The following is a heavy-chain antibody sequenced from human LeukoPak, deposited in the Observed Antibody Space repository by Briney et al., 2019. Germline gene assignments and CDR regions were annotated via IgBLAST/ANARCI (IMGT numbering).Heavy chain of an antibody. Sequence: ASVKVSCKASGYTFTSYDINWVRQATGQGLEWMGWMNPNSGNTGYAQKFQDRVTITRNTSISTAYMELSSLRSEDTAVYFCARRLVGSLDYYYYMDVWGKGTTVTVSS. V-gene: IGHV1-8*03. CDR3: ARRLVGSLDYYYYMDV. CDR2: MNPNSGNT. D-gene: IGHD1-1*01. CDR1: GYTFTSYD. J-gene: IGHJ6*03.